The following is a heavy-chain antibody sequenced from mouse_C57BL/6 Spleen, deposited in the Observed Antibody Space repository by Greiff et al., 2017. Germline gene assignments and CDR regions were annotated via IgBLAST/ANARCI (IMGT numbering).Heavy chain of an antibody. CDR2: INPSTGGT. CDR1: GYSFTGYY. CDR3: ARMAGNYAMDY. Sequence: EVQLQQSGPELVKPGASVKISCKASGYSFTGYYMNWVKQSPEKSLEWIGEINPSTGGTTYNEKFKAKATLTVDKSSSTAYMQLNRLTSEDSAVYYCARMAGNYAMDYWGQGTSVTVSS. J-gene: IGHJ4*01. D-gene: IGHD4-1*01. V-gene: IGHV1-42*01.